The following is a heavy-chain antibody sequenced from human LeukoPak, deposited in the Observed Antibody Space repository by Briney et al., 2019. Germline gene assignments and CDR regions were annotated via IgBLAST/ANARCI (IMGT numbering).Heavy chain of an antibody. Sequence: GGSLRLSCASSGFTFRDYAMSWVRQPPGKGLEWVSVIGGSGGSTYYADSVKGRFTISRDDSKNTLYLQMNSLRAEDTAVYHCAKEGCTGTNCYINCWGQGTLVTVSS. CDR3: AKEGCTGTNCYINC. CDR2: IGGSGGST. CDR1: GFTFRDYA. V-gene: IGHV3-23*01. J-gene: IGHJ4*02. D-gene: IGHD2-2*02.